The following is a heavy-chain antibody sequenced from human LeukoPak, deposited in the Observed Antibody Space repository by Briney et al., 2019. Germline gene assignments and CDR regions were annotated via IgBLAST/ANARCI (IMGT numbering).Heavy chain of an antibody. CDR1: GYIFSGYY. CDR2: INPNSGGT. V-gene: IGHV1-2*02. J-gene: IGHJ5*02. CDR3: AREGRAAADTNWFDP. Sequence: ASVKVSCKASGYIFSGYYIHWVRQAPGQGLEWMGWINPNSGGTTYAQKFQGRVTMTRDSSISTAYMELRRLRSDDTAVYYCAREGRAAADTNWFDPWGQGTLVTVS. D-gene: IGHD6-13*01.